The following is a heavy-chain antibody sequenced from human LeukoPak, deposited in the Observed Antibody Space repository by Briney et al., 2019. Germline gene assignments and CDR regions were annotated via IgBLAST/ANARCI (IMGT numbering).Heavy chain of an antibody. CDR1: GGSISSGSYY. D-gene: IGHD3-3*01. CDR2: IYTSGST. V-gene: IGHV4-61*02. Sequence: SETLSLTCTVSGGSISSGSYYWSWIRQPAGKGLEWIGRIYTSGSTNYNPSLKSRVTISVDTSKNQFSLKLSSVTAADTAVYYCASTYDFWSGYSHMDVWGKGTTVTVSS. J-gene: IGHJ6*03. CDR3: ASTYDFWSGYSHMDV.